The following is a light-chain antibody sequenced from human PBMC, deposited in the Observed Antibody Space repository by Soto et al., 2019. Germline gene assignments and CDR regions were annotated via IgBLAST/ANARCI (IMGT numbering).Light chain of an antibody. CDR2: ASS. J-gene: IGKJ1*01. V-gene: IGKV1-6*01. Sequence: AIRMTQSPSSLSASVGDRVTMSCRASQGIRNDLAWYQQKAGKAPKLLIFASSNLKSGVPSRFSGSGSGTDFTLTISRLKHEDFGTYYCIQLYNFSRTVGQGTXV. CDR3: IQLYNFSRT. CDR1: QGIRND.